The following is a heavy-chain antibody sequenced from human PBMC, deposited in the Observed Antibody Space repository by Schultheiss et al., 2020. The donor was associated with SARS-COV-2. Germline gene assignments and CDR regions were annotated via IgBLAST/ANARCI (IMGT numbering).Heavy chain of an antibody. CDR3: AREGVVVVVAATLGIDYYYYYGMDV. Sequence: SVKVFCKASGGTFRSHAITWVRQAPGQGLEWMGGIIPTFGTANYAQKFQGRVTITADESTSTAYMELSSLRSEDAAVYYCAREGVVVVVAATLGIDYYYYYGMDVWGQGTTVAVSS. V-gene: IGHV1-69*13. J-gene: IGHJ6*02. CDR1: GGTFRSHA. D-gene: IGHD2-15*01. CDR2: IIPTFGTA.